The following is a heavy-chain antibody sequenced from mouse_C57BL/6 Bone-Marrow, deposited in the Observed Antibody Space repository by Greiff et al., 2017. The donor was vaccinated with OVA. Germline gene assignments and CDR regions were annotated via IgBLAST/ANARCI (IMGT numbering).Heavy chain of an antibody. D-gene: IGHD2-4*01. V-gene: IGHV1-64*01. CDR2: IHPNSGST. J-gene: IGHJ1*03. Sequence: VQLQQPGAELVKPGASVKLSCKASGYTFTSYWMHWVKQRPGQGLEWIGMIHPNSGSTNYNEKFKSKATLTVDKSSSTAYMQLSSLTSEDSEVYYCARSGYDSLYFDVWGTGTTVTVSS. CDR1: GYTFTSYW. CDR3: ARSGYDSLYFDV.